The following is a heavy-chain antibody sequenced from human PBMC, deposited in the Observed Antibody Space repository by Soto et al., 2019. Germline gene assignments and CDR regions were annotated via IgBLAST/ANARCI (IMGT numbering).Heavy chain of an antibody. J-gene: IGHJ4*02. V-gene: IGHV3-23*01. Sequence: EVQLLESGGGLVQPGGSLRLSCAASGFTFRSYVMSWVRQAPGKGLEWVSAISGSGGGTYYADSAKGRFTISRDNSKNTLYLQMDGLRDEDTAVYYCAKGGRAAVAIDYWGQGTLVIVSS. CDR3: AKGGRAAVAIDY. D-gene: IGHD6-19*01. CDR1: GFTFRSYV. CDR2: ISGSGGGT.